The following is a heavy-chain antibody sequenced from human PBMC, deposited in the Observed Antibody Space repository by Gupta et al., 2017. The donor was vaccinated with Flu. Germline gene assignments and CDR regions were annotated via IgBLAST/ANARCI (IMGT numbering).Heavy chain of an antibody. V-gene: IGHV2-26*01. Sequence: QVTLKESGPVLVKPTETLTLTCTVSGFLLSNARMGVSWIRQPPGKALEWLAHIFSNDAKSYSTSLKSRLTISKDTSKSQVVLTMTNMDPMDTATYDCARSPDTTMSGAFDIWGQGTMVTVSS. D-gene: IGHD5-18*01. CDR1: GFLLSNARMG. CDR3: ARSPDTTMSGAFDI. CDR2: IFSNDAK. J-gene: IGHJ3*02.